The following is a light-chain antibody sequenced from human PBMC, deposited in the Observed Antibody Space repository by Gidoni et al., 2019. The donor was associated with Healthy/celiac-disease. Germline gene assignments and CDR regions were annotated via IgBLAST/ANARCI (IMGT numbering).Light chain of an antibody. CDR2: AAS. CDR1: QSISSY. J-gene: IGKJ1*01. Sequence: DIQMTQSPSSLSASVGARVTIPCRASQSISSYLNWYQQKPGKAPKLLIYAASSLQSGVPSRFSGSGSGTDFTLTISSLQPEDFATYYCQQSYSTPHTFGQGTKVEIK. V-gene: IGKV1-39*01. CDR3: QQSYSTPHT.